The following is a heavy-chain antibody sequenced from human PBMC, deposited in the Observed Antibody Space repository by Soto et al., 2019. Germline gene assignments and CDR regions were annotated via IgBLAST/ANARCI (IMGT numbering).Heavy chain of an antibody. J-gene: IGHJ4*02. CDR3: ARGIWFGELFVYYFDY. Sequence: GGSLRLSCAASGFTFSSYAMHWVRQAPGKGLEWVAVISYDGSNKYYADSVKGRFTISRDNSKNTLYLQMNSLRAEDTAVYYCARGIWFGELFVYYFDYWGQGTLVTVSS. D-gene: IGHD3-10*01. CDR2: ISYDGSNK. CDR1: GFTFSSYA. V-gene: IGHV3-30-3*01.